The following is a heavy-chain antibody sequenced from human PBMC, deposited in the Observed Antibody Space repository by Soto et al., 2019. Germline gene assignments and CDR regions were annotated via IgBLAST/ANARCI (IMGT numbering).Heavy chain of an antibody. CDR2: ISGSSGST. CDR3: ARDNCSGGSCYLFDP. CDR1: GFASSSSA. V-gene: IGHV3-23*01. Sequence: EVQLLESGGGLVQPGGSLRLSCAASGFASSSSAMSWVRQAPGKGLEWVSTISGSSGSTNYADSVKGRFTISRDNSKNTLYLQMNSLRAEDTAVYYCARDNCSGGSCYLFDPWGQGTLVTVSS. D-gene: IGHD2-15*01. J-gene: IGHJ5*02.